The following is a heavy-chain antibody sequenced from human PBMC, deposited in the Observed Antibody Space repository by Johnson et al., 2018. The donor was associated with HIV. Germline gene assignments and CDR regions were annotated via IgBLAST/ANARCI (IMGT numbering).Heavy chain of an antibody. CDR3: AKDKGKAVAGPDALDI. V-gene: IGHV3-30-3*01. CDR1: GFTFSSYA. J-gene: IGHJ3*02. Sequence: QVQLVESGGGLVQPGGYLRLSCAASGFTFSSYAMSWVRQAPGKGLEWVAVISYDGSNKYYADSVKGRFTISRDNSKNTLYLQMNSLRAEDTAVYYCAKDKGKAVAGPDALDIWGQGTMVTVSS. D-gene: IGHD6-19*01. CDR2: ISYDGSNK.